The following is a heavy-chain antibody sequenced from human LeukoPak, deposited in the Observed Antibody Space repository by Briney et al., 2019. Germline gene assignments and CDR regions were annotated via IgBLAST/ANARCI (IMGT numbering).Heavy chain of an antibody. D-gene: IGHD6-6*01. V-gene: IGHV1-46*01. Sequence: ASVKVSCKASGYTFTSYYMHWVRQAPGQGLEWMGIINPSGGSTSYAQKFQGRVTMTRDTSTSTVYMELSSLRSEDTAVYYCARDPSLIAARRGHWFDPWGQGTLVTVSS. CDR3: ARDPSLIAARRGHWFDP. J-gene: IGHJ5*02. CDR1: GYTFTSYY. CDR2: INPSGGST.